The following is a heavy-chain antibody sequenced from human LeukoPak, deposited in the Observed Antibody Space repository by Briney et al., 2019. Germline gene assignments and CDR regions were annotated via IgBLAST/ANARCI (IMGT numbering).Heavy chain of an antibody. Sequence: GGSLRLSYAASGFSFRKYDMHWVRQIIGGGLEWVSGIGTLADTFYSDSAKGRFTISRNNGRNSLYLQMNNLRADDTAIYYCVRDQTIDSRPGPSDPFDVWGQGTIVTVSS. CDR3: VRDQTIDSRPGPSDPFDV. V-gene: IGHV3-13*01. CDR1: GFSFRKYD. CDR2: IGTLADT. D-gene: IGHD6-6*01. J-gene: IGHJ3*01.